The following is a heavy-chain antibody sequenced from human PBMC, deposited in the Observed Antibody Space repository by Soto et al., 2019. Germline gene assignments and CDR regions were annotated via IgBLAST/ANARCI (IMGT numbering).Heavy chain of an antibody. CDR3: AKGVFYYDSSGYSTPYAMDV. J-gene: IGHJ6*02. CDR1: GFTFSSYA. CDR2: IPDSGGRT. V-gene: IGHV3-23*01. D-gene: IGHD3-22*01. Sequence: HPGGSLRLSCAASGFTFSSYAMSWVRQAPGKGLEWVSSIPDSGGRTYYADSVKGRFTISRDNSNNTLSLQMNSLRAEDTAVYYCAKGVFYYDSSGYSTPYAMDVWGQGTTVTVSS.